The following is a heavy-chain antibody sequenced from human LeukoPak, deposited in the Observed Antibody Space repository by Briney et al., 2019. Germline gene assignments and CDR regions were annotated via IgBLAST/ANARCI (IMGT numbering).Heavy chain of an antibody. Sequence: GESLRLSCAASGFTFSSYAMSWVRQPPGKGLEWVSAISGSGGRTYYADSVKGRFTISRENSKNTLYLQMNSLRAEDTAVYCCAKAGSGGVDYYGSGSYPNWFDPWGQGTLVTVSS. CDR2: ISGSGGRT. CDR1: GFTFSSYA. V-gene: IGHV3-23*01. CDR3: AKAGSGGVDYYGSGSYPNWFDP. J-gene: IGHJ5*02. D-gene: IGHD3-10*01.